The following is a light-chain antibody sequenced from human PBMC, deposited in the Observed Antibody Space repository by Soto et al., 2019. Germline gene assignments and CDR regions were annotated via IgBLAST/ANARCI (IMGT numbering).Light chain of an antibody. CDR3: SSYTTSSTLV. Sequence: QSVLTQPPSVSGSPGQSVTISCTGTSSDIGRYNRVSWYQQPPGAAPKLIIYEVTNRPSGVPDRFSGSKSGNTASLTITGLQAEDESDYVCSSYTTSSTLVFGGGTKLTVL. J-gene: IGLJ2*01. CDR1: SSDIGRYNR. V-gene: IGLV2-18*02. CDR2: EVT.